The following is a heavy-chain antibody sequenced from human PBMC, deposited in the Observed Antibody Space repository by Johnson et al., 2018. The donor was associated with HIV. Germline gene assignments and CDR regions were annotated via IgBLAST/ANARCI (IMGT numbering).Heavy chain of an antibody. V-gene: IGHV3-7*01. CDR2: IKQDGSEK. D-gene: IGHD5-24*01. J-gene: IGHJ3*02. CDR1: GFTFSTYG. Sequence: VQLVESGGGVVQPVGSLRLSCAASGFTFSTYGMHWVRQAPGKGLEWVADIKQDGSEKYYVDSVKGRFTISRDNAKNSLYLQMNSLRAEDTAVYYCARDHEMATIGDAFDIWGQGTMVTVSS. CDR3: ARDHEMATIGDAFDI.